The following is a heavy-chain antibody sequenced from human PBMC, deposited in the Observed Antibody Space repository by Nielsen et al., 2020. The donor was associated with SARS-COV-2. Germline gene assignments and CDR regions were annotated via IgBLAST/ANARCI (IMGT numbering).Heavy chain of an antibody. CDR3: ARGRPDDFWFPDPRWPNYWYFDL. J-gene: IGHJ2*01. CDR2: INHSGST. D-gene: IGHD3-9*01. Sequence: SETLSLTCAVYGGSFSGYYWSWIRQPPGKGLEWIGEINHSGSTNYNPSLKSRVTISVDTSKNQFSLKLSSVTAADTAVYYCARGRPDDFWFPDPRWPNYWYFDLWGRGTLVTVSS. CDR1: GGSFSGYY. V-gene: IGHV4-34*01.